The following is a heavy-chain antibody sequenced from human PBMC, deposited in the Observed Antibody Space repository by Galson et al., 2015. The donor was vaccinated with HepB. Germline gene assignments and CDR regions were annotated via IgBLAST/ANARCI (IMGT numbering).Heavy chain of an antibody. Sequence: SLRLSCAASGFTFSSYWMSWVRQAPGKGLEWVANIKQDGSEKYYVDSVKGRFTISRDNAKNSLYLQMNSLRAEDTAVYYCAGGGGSGSFPEVDYWGQGTLVTVSS. D-gene: IGHD3-10*01. V-gene: IGHV3-7*03. CDR1: GFTFSSYW. J-gene: IGHJ4*02. CDR3: AGGGGSGSFPEVDY. CDR2: IKQDGSEK.